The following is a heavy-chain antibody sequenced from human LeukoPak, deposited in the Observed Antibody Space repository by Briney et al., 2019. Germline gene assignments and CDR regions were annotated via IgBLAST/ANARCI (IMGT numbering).Heavy chain of an antibody. J-gene: IGHJ6*03. CDR1: GSSISSGSYY. CDR2: IYTSGST. CDR3: ARDLSGGSCTHMDV. V-gene: IGHV4-61*02. D-gene: IGHD2-15*01. Sequence: SQTLSLTCTVSGSSISSGSYYWSWIRQPAGKGLEWIGGIYTSGSTYYNPSLKSRVTISVDTSKNQFSLKLSSVTAADTAVYYCARDLSGGSCTHMDVWGKGTTVTVSS.